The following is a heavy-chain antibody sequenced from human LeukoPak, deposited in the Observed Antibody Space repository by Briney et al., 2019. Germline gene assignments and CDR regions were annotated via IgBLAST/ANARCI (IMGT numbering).Heavy chain of an antibody. D-gene: IGHD2-2*01. CDR2: IIPIFGTA. CDR3: ARDEPAAQGEGAWFDP. CDR1: GGTLSSYA. Sequence: SVKVSCKASGGTLSSYAISWVRQAPGQGLEWMGGIIPIFGTANYAQKFQGRVTITADESTSTAYMELSSLRSEDTAVYYCARDEPAAQGEGAWFDPWGQGTLVTVSS. J-gene: IGHJ5*02. V-gene: IGHV1-69*13.